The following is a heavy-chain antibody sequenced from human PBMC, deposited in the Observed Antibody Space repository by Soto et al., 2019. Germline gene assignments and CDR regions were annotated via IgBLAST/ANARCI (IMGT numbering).Heavy chain of an antibody. V-gene: IGHV4-34*01. J-gene: IGHJ4*02. CDR2: INHSGST. CDR1: GGSFSGYY. D-gene: IGHD6-6*01. CDR3: ARTSRFDS. Sequence: QVQLQQWGAGLLKPSETLSLTCAVYGGSFSGYYWSWIRQPPGKGLEWIGEINHSGSTNYNPSLKTPVPMSVDTSKNQFSLQLSSVTAADPAVYYCARTSRFDSWGQGTLVTVSS.